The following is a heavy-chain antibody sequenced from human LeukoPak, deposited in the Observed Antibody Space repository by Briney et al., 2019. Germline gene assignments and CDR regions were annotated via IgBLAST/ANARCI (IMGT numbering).Heavy chain of an antibody. CDR2: IGYDGSNK. J-gene: IGHJ5*02. D-gene: IGHD6-19*01. CDR1: GFTFSTYG. V-gene: IGHV3-30*02. Sequence: GGSLRLSCAASGFTFSTYGMHWVRQAPGKGLEWVAFIGYDGSNKYYADSVKGRFTISRDNSKNTLYLQMNSLRAEDTAVYYCVKPGGGSGWILRANWFDPWGQGTLVTVSS. CDR3: VKPGGGSGWILRANWFDP.